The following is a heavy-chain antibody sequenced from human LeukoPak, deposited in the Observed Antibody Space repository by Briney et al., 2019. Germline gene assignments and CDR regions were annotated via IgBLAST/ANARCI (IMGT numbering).Heavy chain of an antibody. CDR3: ARGLGIAVASYYFDY. Sequence: SETLSLTCAVYGGSFSGYYWSWIRQPPGKGLEWIGEINHSGSTNYNPSLKSRVTTSVDTSKNQFSLKLSSVTAADTAVYYCARGLGIAVASYYFDYWGQGTLVTVSS. J-gene: IGHJ4*02. D-gene: IGHD6-19*01. CDR1: GGSFSGYY. CDR2: INHSGST. V-gene: IGHV4-34*01.